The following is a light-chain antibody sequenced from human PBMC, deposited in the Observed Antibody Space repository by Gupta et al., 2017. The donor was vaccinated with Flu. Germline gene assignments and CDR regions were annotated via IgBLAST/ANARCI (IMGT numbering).Light chain of an antibody. CDR1: QSLLSSNGHYY. CDR3: RQDLPTYT. V-gene: IGKV2-28*01. CDR2: LAS. Sequence: EIVMTQSPLSLPVTPGEPASISCKSSQSLLSSNGHYYLDWYLQKPGQSQQLMIYLASQRASGVTDRFSGSGEGKDFTLKSSRGEDEDGGVYYVRQDLPTYTFGQGTKLEI. J-gene: IGKJ2*01.